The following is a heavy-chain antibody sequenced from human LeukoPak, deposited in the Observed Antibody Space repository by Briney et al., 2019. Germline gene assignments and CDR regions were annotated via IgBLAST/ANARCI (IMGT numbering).Heavy chain of an antibody. CDR1: GGSISSYY. D-gene: IGHD5-24*01. J-gene: IGHJ6*02. V-gene: IGHV4-59*01. CDR3: AREGRRDGSSYGMDV. CDR2: IYYSGST. Sequence: PSETLSLTCTVSGGSISSYYWSWIRQPPGKGLEWIGYIYYSGSTNYNPSLKSRVTIPVDTSKNQFSLKLSSVTAADTAVYYCAREGRRDGSSYGMDVWGQGTTVTVSS.